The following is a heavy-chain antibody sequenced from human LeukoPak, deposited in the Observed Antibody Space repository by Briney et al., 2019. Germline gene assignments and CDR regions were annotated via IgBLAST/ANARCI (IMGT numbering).Heavy chain of an antibody. CDR3: ARALPSPLYDFWSGYNINWFDP. CDR1: GGSISSYY. Sequence: PSETLSLTCTVSGGSISSYYWSWIRQPPGKGLEWIGYIYYSGSTNYNPSLKSRVTISVDTSKNQFSLKLSSVTAADTAVYYCARALPSPLYDFWSGYNINWFDPWGQGTLVTVSS. J-gene: IGHJ5*02. V-gene: IGHV4-59*01. CDR2: IYYSGST. D-gene: IGHD3-3*01.